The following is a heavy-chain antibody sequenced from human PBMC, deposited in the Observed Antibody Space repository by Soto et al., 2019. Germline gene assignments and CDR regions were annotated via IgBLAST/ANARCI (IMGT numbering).Heavy chain of an antibody. CDR2: ISSSGSTI. Sequence: TGGSLRLSCAASGFTFSDYYMSWIRQATGKGLEWVSYISSSGSTIYYADSVKGRFTISRDNTKNSLYLQMNSLRAEDTAVYYCARVGDCISTSCQALRGYYYGMDVWGQGTTVTVSS. V-gene: IGHV3-11*01. CDR3: ARVGDCISTSCQALRGYYYGMDV. CDR1: GFTFSDYY. J-gene: IGHJ6*02. D-gene: IGHD2-2*01.